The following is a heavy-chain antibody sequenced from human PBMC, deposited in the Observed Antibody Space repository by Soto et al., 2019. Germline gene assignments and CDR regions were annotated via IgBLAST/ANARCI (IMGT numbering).Heavy chain of an antibody. V-gene: IGHV4-61*01. CDR2: IYYSGST. CDR3: ARDPMSTTDY. Sequence: PSETLSLTCTVSGGSVSSGSYYWSWIRQPPGKGLEWIGYIYYSGSTNYNPSLKSRVTISVDTSKNQFSLKLSSVTAADTAVYYCARDPMSTTDYWGQGTLVTVS. CDR1: GGSVSSGSYY. J-gene: IGHJ4*02.